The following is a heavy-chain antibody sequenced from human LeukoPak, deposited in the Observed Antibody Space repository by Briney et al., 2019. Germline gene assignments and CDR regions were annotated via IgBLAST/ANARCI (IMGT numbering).Heavy chain of an antibody. CDR1: GYTFTAYY. V-gene: IGHV1-2*02. J-gene: IGHJ4*02. D-gene: IGHD3-22*01. CDR2: INPNSGGT. CDR3: ARIANYYDSSGYHPVWRYYFDY. Sequence: ASVKVSCKASGYTFTAYYIHWVRQAPGQGLEWMGWINPNSGGTNYAQKFQGRVTMTRDTSITTAYLDLGRLRSDDTAVYYCARIANYYDSSGYHPVWRYYFDYWGQGTLVTVSS.